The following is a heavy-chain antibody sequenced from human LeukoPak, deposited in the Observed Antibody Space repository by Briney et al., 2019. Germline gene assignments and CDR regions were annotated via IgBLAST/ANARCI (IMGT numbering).Heavy chain of an antibody. V-gene: IGHV3-74*01. J-gene: IGHJ4*02. CDR3: VMGVITPFDN. CDR2: IYGDGSGT. CDR1: GFTFSTHM. Sequence: LPGGSLRLSCAASGFTFSTHMMHWVRQAPGKGLVWVSRIYGDGSGTTYADSVRGRFTISRDNAKNTLFLQMNSLRAEDTAVYYCVMGVITPFDNWGQETLVTVSS. D-gene: IGHD3-22*01.